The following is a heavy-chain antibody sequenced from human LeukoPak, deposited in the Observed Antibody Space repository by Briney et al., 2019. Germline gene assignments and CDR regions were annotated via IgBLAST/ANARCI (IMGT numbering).Heavy chain of an antibody. CDR2: IKQDGSEK. D-gene: IGHD1-20*01. Sequence: GSLRLSCAASGFTFSSYWMSWVRQAPGKGLEWVANIKQDGSEKYYGDSVKGRFTIFRDNAKNSLYLQMNSLRAEDTAVYYCAKDSLCITGTPRFDPWGQGTLVTVSS. CDR3: AKDSLCITGTPRFDP. J-gene: IGHJ5*02. V-gene: IGHV3-7*03. CDR1: GFTFSSYW.